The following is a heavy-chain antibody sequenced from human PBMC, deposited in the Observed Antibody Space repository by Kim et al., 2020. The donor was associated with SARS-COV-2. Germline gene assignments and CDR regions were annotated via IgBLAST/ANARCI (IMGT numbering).Heavy chain of an antibody. V-gene: IGHV3-30*02. D-gene: IGHD7-27*01. CDR2: IPYDSSKK. Sequence: GGSLRLSCAASGFSFRTHGMHWVRQAPGMGLEWVAIIPYDSSKKFYGESVKGRFSISRDNSKNTLFLQMNNLRPEDTAVYYCAKELGPYYFDSWGQGTLV. J-gene: IGHJ4*02. CDR3: AKELGPYYFDS. CDR1: GFSFRTHG.